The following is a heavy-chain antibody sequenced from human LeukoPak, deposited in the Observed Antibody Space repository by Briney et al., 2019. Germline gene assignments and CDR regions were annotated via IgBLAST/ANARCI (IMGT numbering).Heavy chain of an antibody. CDR1: GFTFSSYA. D-gene: IGHD3-9*01. CDR3: AKDHLHDILTGPDAFDI. V-gene: IGHV3-23*01. Sequence: GGSLRLSCAASGFTFSSYAMRWVRQAPGKGLEWVSAISGSGGSTYYADSVKGRFTISRDNSKNTLYLQMNSLRAEDTAVYYCAKDHLHDILTGPDAFDIWGQGTMVTVSS. CDR2: ISGSGGST. J-gene: IGHJ3*02.